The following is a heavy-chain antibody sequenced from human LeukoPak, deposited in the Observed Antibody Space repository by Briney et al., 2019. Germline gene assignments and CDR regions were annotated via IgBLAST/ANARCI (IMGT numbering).Heavy chain of an antibody. D-gene: IGHD4-11*01. Sequence: GGSLRLSCAASGFTFSSYGMHWVRQAPGKGLEWVAVIWYDGSNKYYADSVKGRFTISRDNSKNTLYLQMNSLRAEDTAVYYCAKDLHGDSNYDWFDPWGQGTLVTVSS. CDR3: AKDLHGDSNYDWFDP. J-gene: IGHJ5*02. CDR1: GFTFSSYG. V-gene: IGHV3-33*06. CDR2: IWYDGSNK.